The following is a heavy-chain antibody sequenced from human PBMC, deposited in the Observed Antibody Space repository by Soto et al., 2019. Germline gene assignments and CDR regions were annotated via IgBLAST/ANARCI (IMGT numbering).Heavy chain of an antibody. D-gene: IGHD2-15*01. J-gene: IGHJ5*02. CDR1: GFSLSTSGVG. CDR3: AHRPDILDRITNWFDP. CDR2: IYWNDDK. Sequence: SGPTLVNPTQTLTLTCTFSGFSLSTSGVGVGWIRQPPGKALEWLALIYWNDDKRYSPSLKSRLTITKDTSKNQVVLTMTNMDPVDTATYYCAHRPDILDRITNWFDPWGQGTLVTVSS. V-gene: IGHV2-5*01.